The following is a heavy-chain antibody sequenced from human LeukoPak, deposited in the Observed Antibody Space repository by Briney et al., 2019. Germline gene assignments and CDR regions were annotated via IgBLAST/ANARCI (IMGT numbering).Heavy chain of an antibody. Sequence: GGPQRLSCGPSGFPVSGYYMIGVRQTPGKRLEWVSLIYSGGNTYYTDSVKGRFTISRDNSENTLYLQMNSLRTEDTAVYYCARVADYYVSGHFDYWGQGTLVTVSS. V-gene: IGHV3-53*01. CDR2: IYSGGNT. D-gene: IGHD3-10*01. CDR3: ARVADYYVSGHFDY. J-gene: IGHJ4*02. CDR1: GFPVSGYY.